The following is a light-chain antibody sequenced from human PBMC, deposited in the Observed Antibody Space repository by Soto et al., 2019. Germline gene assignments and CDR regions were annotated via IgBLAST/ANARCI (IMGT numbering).Light chain of an antibody. CDR2: DAS. J-gene: IGKJ4*01. CDR1: QRVSSY. Sequence: EIVLTQSPATLSLSPGEKATLPCGPSQRVSSYLAWYQQKPGQAPRLLIYDASNRATGIPARFSGSGSGTDFTLTISSLEPEDFAVYYCQQRSNWPLTFGGGTKVEIK. CDR3: QQRSNWPLT. V-gene: IGKV3-11*01.